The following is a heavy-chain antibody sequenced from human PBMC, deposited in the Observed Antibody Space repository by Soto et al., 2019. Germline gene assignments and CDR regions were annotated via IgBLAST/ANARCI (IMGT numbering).Heavy chain of an antibody. CDR1: GDSVSSNSAA. CDR3: ARDQAARIEY. CDR2: AYYRSQWFN. V-gene: IGHV6-1*01. J-gene: IGHJ4*02. D-gene: IGHD2-15*01. Sequence: SQTLSLTCAISGDSVSSNSAAWNWIRQSPSRGLEWLGRAYYRSQWFNDYAVSVRSRITINPDTAKNQFSLQLNSVTPEDTAVYYCARDQAARIEYWGQGTLVTVSS.